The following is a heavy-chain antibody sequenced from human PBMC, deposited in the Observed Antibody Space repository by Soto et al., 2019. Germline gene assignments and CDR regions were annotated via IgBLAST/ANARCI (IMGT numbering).Heavy chain of an antibody. Sequence: SVKVSCKASGGTFSSYAISWVRQAPGQGLEWMGGIIPIFGTANYAQKFQGRVTITADESTSTAYMELSSLRSEDTAVYYCASWLRTAEAPDSDYWGQGTLVTVSS. V-gene: IGHV1-69*13. D-gene: IGHD3-9*01. CDR2: IIPIFGTA. CDR1: GGTFSSYA. J-gene: IGHJ4*02. CDR3: ASWLRTAEAPDSDY.